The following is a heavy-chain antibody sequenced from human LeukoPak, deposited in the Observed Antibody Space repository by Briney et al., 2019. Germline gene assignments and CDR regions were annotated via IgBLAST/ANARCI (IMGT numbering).Heavy chain of an antibody. CDR3: AREGTSYAVRDY. Sequence: PSETLSLTCTVSGYSISSGYYWGWIRQPPGKGLEWIGSIYHSGSTYYNPSLKSRVTISVDTSKNQFSLKLSSVTAADTAVYYCAREGTSYAVRDYWGQGTLVTVSS. CDR1: GYSISSGYY. V-gene: IGHV4-38-2*02. J-gene: IGHJ4*02. D-gene: IGHD2-2*01. CDR2: IYHSGST.